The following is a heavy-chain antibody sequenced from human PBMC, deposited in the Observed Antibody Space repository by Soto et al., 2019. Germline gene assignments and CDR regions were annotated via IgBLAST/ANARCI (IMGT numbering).Heavy chain of an antibody. CDR3: ARGGGVGVAGSAAFDM. J-gene: IGHJ3*02. CDR1: GYPVTAYY. CDR2: INPATGAA. Sequence: QLHLVQSGAVVKKPGASVTVSCSASGYPVTAYYMHWVRQAPGRGLEWMGGINPATGAAKYTQTFQARVTLTRDRSTSTVFMELSGLTSEDTAFFYCARGGGVGVAGSAAFDMWGQGTVVTVSS. V-gene: IGHV1-2*02. D-gene: IGHD3-3*01.